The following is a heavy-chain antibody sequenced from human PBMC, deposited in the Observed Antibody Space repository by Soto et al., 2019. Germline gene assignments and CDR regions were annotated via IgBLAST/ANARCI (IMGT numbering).Heavy chain of an antibody. CDR1: GYTLTELS. V-gene: IGHV1-24*01. CDR3: ATLSIDYDSSGYPFDY. Sequence: ASVKVSCKGSGYTLTELSMHWVRQAPGKGLEWMGGFDPEDGETIYAQKFQGRVTMTEDTSTDTAYMELSSLRSEDTAVYYCATLSIDYDSSGYPFDYWGQGTLVTVSS. CDR2: FDPEDGET. D-gene: IGHD3-22*01. J-gene: IGHJ4*02.